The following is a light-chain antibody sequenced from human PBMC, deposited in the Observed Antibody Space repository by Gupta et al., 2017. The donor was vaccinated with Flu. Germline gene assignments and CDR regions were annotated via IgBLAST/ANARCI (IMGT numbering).Light chain of an antibody. Sequence: SYALTPPLSVSVALGQTARITCGGNNIGSKDVHWYQQKPGQAPVLVIYRDSNRPSGIPERFSGANSGNTATMTISRAQAGDEADYYCQVWDSSTDVFGTGTKVTVL. CDR2: RDS. V-gene: IGLV3-9*01. J-gene: IGLJ1*01. CDR3: QVWDSSTDV. CDR1: NIGSKD.